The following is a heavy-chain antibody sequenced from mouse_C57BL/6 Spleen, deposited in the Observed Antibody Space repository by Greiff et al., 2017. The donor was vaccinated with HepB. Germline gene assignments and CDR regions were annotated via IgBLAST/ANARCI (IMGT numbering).Heavy chain of an antibody. CDR2: ISSGSSTI. CDR3: ARGLITTVVAPFDY. D-gene: IGHD1-1*01. Sequence: EVKLVESGGGLVKPGGSLKLSCAASGFTFSDYGMHWVRQAPEKGLEWVAYISSGSSTIYYADTVKGRFTISRDNAKNTLFLQMTSLRSEDTAMYYCARGLITTVVAPFDYWGQGTTLTVSS. J-gene: IGHJ2*01. CDR1: GFTFSDYG. V-gene: IGHV5-17*01.